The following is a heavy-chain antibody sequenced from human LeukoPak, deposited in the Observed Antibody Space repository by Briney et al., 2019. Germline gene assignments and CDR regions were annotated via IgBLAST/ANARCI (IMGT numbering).Heavy chain of an antibody. V-gene: IGHV1-69*13. CDR1: GGTFSSYA. CDR3: ARGPYYDFWSGYSDY. Sequence: ASVKVSCKASGGTFSSYAISWVRQAPGQGLEWMGGIIPIFGTANYAQKFQGRVTITADESTSTAYMELSSLRSEDTAVYYCARGPYYDFWSGYSDYWGQRTLVTVSS. CDR2: IIPIFGTA. J-gene: IGHJ4*02. D-gene: IGHD3-3*01.